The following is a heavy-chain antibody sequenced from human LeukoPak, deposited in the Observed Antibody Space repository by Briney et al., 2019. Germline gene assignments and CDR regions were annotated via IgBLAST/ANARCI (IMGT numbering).Heavy chain of an antibody. CDR3: AREELVTGTYYYYYYGMDV. CDR1: GGSISSSSYY. V-gene: IGHV4-39*01. J-gene: IGHJ6*02. Sequence: SETLSLTCTVSGGSISSSSYYWGWIRQPPGKRPEWSGSIYYSGSTYYNPSLKSRVTISVDTSKNQFSLKLSSVTAADTAVYYCAREELVTGTYYYYYYGMDVWGQGTTVTVSS. D-gene: IGHD1-20*01. CDR2: IYYSGST.